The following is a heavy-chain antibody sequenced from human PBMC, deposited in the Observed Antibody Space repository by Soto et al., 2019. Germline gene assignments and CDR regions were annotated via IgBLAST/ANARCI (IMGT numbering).Heavy chain of an antibody. D-gene: IGHD3-16*01. Sequence: GGSLRLSCAASGFIFSSFGMHWVRQAPGKGLEWVAHISGGGGSTYYADSVKGRFTISRDNSKNTLYLQMNSLRAEDTAVYYCAKDAPITIGERWFDPWGQGTPVTVSS. CDR1: GFIFSSFG. CDR3: AKDAPITIGERWFDP. CDR2: ISGGGGST. J-gene: IGHJ5*02. V-gene: IGHV3-23*01.